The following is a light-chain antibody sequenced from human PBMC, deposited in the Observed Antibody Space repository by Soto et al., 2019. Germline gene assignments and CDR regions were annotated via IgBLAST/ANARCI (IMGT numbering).Light chain of an antibody. V-gene: IGLV2-11*01. CDR3: CLYAVTSYV. CDR2: DVS. J-gene: IGLJ1*01. Sequence: QSALTQPRSVSGSPGQSVTISCTGTSSDVGTYDFVSWYQQHPGKAPRLMIFDVSERPSGVPDRFSGSKSGNTASLTISGLQAEDEADYYFCLYAVTSYVFGPGTNVTVL. CDR1: SSDVGTYDF.